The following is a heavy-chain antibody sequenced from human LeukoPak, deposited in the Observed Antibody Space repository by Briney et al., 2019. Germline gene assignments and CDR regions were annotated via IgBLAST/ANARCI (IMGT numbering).Heavy chain of an antibody. D-gene: IGHD5-18*01. CDR3: ARGSARYSYAKPHYYYYYMDV. J-gene: IGHJ6*03. Sequence: SETLSLSCTVSGGSISSYYWSWIRQPPGKGLEWIGYIYYSGSTSYNPSLKSRVTISVDTSKNQFSLKLSSVTAADTAVYYCARGSARYSYAKPHYYYYYMDVWGKGTTVTVSS. CDR2: IYYSGST. CDR1: GGSISSYY. V-gene: IGHV4-59*12.